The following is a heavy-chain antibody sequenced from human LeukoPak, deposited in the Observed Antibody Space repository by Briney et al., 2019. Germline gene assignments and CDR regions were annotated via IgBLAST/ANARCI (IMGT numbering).Heavy chain of an antibody. CDR3: ARGPVGIAAAGPPRLLNWFDP. CDR1: GYTFTSYA. CDR2: INAGNGNT. J-gene: IGHJ5*02. D-gene: IGHD6-13*01. Sequence: GASVKVSCKASGYTFTSYAMHWVRQAPGQRLEWMGWINAGNGNTKYSQKFQGRVTITRDTSASTAYMELSSLRSEDTAVYYCARGPVGIAAAGPPRLLNWFDPWGQGTLVTVSS. V-gene: IGHV1-3*01.